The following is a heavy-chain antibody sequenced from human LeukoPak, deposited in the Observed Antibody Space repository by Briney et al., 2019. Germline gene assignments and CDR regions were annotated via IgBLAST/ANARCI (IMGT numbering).Heavy chain of an antibody. V-gene: IGHV5-51*01. Sequence: GESLKSSCKGSGYSFTSYWIGWVRQLPGKGLEWMGIIYPGDSDTRYSPSFQGQVTTSADKSISTAYLQWSSLKASDTAMYYCARHRGSGWYLVDYWGQGTLVTVSS. CDR2: IYPGDSDT. J-gene: IGHJ4*02. CDR1: GYSFTSYW. D-gene: IGHD6-19*01. CDR3: ARHRGSGWYLVDY.